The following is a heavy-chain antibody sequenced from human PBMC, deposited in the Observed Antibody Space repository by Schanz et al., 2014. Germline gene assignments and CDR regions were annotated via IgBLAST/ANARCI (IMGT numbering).Heavy chain of an antibody. J-gene: IGHJ3*02. CDR2: INVGNGNM. V-gene: IGHV1-18*01. D-gene: IGHD5-12*01. Sequence: QVQLVQSGAEVKKPGSSMKVSCKASGYTFTSHGISWVRQAPGQGLEWMGWINVGNGNMKYSQKFQGRVTITRDTSTGTAYMELSSLRSDDTAVYYCARGGGPEDVFDIWGQGTILTVSS. CDR1: GYTFTSHG. CDR3: ARGGGPEDVFDI.